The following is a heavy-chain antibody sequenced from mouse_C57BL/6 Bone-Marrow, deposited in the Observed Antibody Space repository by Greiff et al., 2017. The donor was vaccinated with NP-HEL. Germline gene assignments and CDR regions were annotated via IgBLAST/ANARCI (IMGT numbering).Heavy chain of an antibody. CDR2: IDPSDSYT. CDR1: GYTFTSYW. V-gene: IGHV1-59*01. CDR3: ARSPRDY. Sequence: VQLQQPGAELVRPGPSVKLSCKASGYTFTSYWMHWVKQRPGQGLEWIGVIDPSDSYTNYNQKFKGKATLTVDTSSSTAYMQLSSLTSEDSAVYYCARSPRDYWGQGTTLTVSS. J-gene: IGHJ2*01.